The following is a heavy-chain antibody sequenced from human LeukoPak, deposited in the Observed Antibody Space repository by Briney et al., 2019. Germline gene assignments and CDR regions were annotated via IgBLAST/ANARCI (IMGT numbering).Heavy chain of an antibody. Sequence: GRSLRLSCAASGFTFSSYAMHWVRQAPGKGLEWVAVISYDGSNKYYADSVKGRFTISRDNSKNTLYLQMNSLRAEDTAVYYCARDLGDCSGGSCYSCGYWGQGTLVTVSS. V-gene: IGHV3-30-3*01. CDR1: GFTFSSYA. CDR3: ARDLGDCSGGSCYSCGY. J-gene: IGHJ4*02. D-gene: IGHD2-15*01. CDR2: ISYDGSNK.